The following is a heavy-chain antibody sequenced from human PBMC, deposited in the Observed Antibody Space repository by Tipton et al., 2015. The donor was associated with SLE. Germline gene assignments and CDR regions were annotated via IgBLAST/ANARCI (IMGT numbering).Heavy chain of an antibody. CDR3: ARGDSSGSWYYYGMDV. J-gene: IGHJ6*02. V-gene: IGHV1-2*02. D-gene: IGHD6-19*01. Sequence: QLVQSGAEVKKPGASVKVSCKASGYTFTGYYMHWVRQAPGQGLEWMGWINPNSGGTNYAQKFQGRVTMTRDTSISTAYMELSRLRSEDTAVYYCARGDSSGSWYYYGMDVWGQGTTVTVSS. CDR2: INPNSGGT. CDR1: GYTFTGYY.